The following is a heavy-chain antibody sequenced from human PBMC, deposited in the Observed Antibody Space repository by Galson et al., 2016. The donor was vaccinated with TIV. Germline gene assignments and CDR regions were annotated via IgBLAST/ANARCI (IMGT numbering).Heavy chain of an antibody. CDR3: VRDRVEMVTTDFFYYYVDV. J-gene: IGHJ6*03. D-gene: IGHD5-24*01. CDR2: IYQSGST. V-gene: IGHV4-61*08. Sequence: LSLTCSVSGGSLSSGVHYWSWIRQPPGRGLEWIGYIYQSGSTDYNPSLKSRVTISRDTSKNQLSLKLNSVTAADTAVYYGVRDRVEMVTTDFFYYYVDVWGKGTTVTVSS. CDR1: GGSLSSGVHY.